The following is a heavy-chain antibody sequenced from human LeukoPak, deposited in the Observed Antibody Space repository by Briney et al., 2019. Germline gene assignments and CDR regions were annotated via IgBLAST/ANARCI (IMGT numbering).Heavy chain of an antibody. D-gene: IGHD4-23*01. CDR3: ARAKLHNWYFDL. Sequence: GGSLRLSCAASGFTFSNYWMHWVRQAPGKGLEWVSRINTDGSNTNYADSVKGRFTISRDNAKNTLYLQMNSLRAEDTAVYYCARAKLHNWYFDLWGGGTLVTVSS. V-gene: IGHV3-74*01. CDR1: GFTFSNYW. CDR2: INTDGSNT. J-gene: IGHJ2*01.